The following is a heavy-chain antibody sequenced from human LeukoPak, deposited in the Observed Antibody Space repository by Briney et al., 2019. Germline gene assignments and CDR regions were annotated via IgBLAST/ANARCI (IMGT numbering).Heavy chain of an antibody. CDR3: TKEVAAAGYFDY. J-gene: IGHJ4*02. V-gene: IGHV3-23*01. CDR2: IGGSGGST. Sequence: GGSLRLSCAASGFTFSSYAMSWVRQAPGEGLEWVSSIGGSGGSTYYADSVKGRFTISRDNSKNTLYMQMNSLRAEDTAVYYCTKEVAAAGYFDYWGQGTLVTVSS. D-gene: IGHD6-13*01. CDR1: GFTFSSYA.